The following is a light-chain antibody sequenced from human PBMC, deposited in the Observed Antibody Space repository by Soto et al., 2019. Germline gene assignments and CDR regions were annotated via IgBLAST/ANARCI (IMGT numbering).Light chain of an antibody. CDR3: QAWDSSNVV. J-gene: IGLJ2*01. V-gene: IGLV3-1*01. CDR2: QDR. Sequence: SYELTQAPSVSVSPGQTASITCSGEKLGDNYACWYQQKPGQSPVLVIDQDRKRPSGIPERFSGSHSGNTATLTISGTQAMDEADYYCQAWDSSNVVFGGGSKLTVL. CDR1: KLGDNY.